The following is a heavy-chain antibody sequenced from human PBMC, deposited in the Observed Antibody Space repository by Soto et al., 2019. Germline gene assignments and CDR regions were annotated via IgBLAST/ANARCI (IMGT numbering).Heavy chain of an antibody. D-gene: IGHD1-26*01. CDR2: INPSGGST. CDR1: GYTFTSYY. CDR3: ARTSVGATVDDAFDI. Sequence: QVQLVQSGAEVKKPGASVKVSCKASGYTFTSYYMHWVRQAPGQGLEWMGIINPSGGSTSYAQKFQGRVTMXXDXSXXTVYMELSSLRSEDTAVYYCARTSVGATVDDAFDIWGQGTMVTVSS. J-gene: IGHJ3*02. V-gene: IGHV1-46*03.